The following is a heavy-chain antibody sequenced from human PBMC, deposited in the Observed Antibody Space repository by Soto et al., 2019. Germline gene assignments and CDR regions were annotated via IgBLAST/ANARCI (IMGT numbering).Heavy chain of an antibody. D-gene: IGHD7-27*01. V-gene: IGHV3-21*01. CDR1: GFTFSSYS. CDR2: ISSSSSYI. Sequence: EVQLVESGGGLVKPGGSLRLSCAASGFTFSSYSMNWVRQAPGKGLEWVSSISSSSSYIYYADSVKGRFTISRDNAKNTLYLHMNRLRAEDTAEDSCARDRPFLGHLVHYYYYYGMDVWGQGTTVTVSS. CDR3: ARDRPFLGHLVHYYYYYGMDV. J-gene: IGHJ6*02.